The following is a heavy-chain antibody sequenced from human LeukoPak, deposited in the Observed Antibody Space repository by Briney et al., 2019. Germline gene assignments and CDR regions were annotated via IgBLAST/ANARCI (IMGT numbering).Heavy chain of an antibody. CDR1: GFIFSNYW. D-gene: IGHD3-16*01. V-gene: IGHV3-7*01. Sequence: PGGSLRLSCVASGFIFSNYWMSWVRQAPGKGLEWVANIKQDGSGKWNVDSVKGRFTISRDNAKNSPYLEMNSLRAEDTAVYYCARGGTWGSFDYWGQGTLITVSS. CDR3: ARGGTWGSFDY. CDR2: IKQDGSGK. J-gene: IGHJ4*02.